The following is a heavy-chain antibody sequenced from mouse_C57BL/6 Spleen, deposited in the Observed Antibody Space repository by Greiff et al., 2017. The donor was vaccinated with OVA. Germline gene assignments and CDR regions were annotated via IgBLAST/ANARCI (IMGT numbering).Heavy chain of an antibody. Sequence: EVQLVESGPGLVKPSQSLSLTCSVTGYSITSGYYWNWIRQFPGNKLEWMGYISYDGSNNYNPSLKNRISITRDTSKNQFFLKLNSVTTEDTATYYCARTIITTVVEEVYCDVWGTGTTVTVSS. CDR3: ARTIITTVVEEVYCDV. J-gene: IGHJ1*03. CDR2: ISYDGSN. V-gene: IGHV3-6*01. CDR1: GYSITSGYY. D-gene: IGHD1-1*01.